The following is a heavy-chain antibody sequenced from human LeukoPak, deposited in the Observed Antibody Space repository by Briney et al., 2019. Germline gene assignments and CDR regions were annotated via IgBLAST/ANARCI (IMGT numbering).Heavy chain of an antibody. CDR1: GFTFSSYS. CDR3: ARAVGWWGGEPFFDY. J-gene: IGHJ4*02. CDR2: ISSSSSTI. D-gene: IGHD3-16*01. V-gene: IGHV3-48*02. Sequence: GGSLRLSCAASGFTFSSYSMNWVRQAPGKGLEWVSYISSSSSTIYYADSVKGRFTISRVNAKNSLYLQMNSLRDEDTAVYYCARAVGWWGGEPFFDYWGQGTLVTVSS.